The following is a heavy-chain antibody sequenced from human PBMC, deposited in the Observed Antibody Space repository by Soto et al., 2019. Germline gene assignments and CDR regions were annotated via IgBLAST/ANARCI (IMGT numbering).Heavy chain of an antibody. CDR1: GGSISSYY. D-gene: IGHD4-17*01. V-gene: IGHV4-59*01. J-gene: IGHJ3*02. CDR3: ARDIGDYDSAFDI. CDR2: IYYSGST. Sequence: QVQLQESGPGLVKPSETLSLTCTVSGGSISSYYWSWIRQPPGKGLEWIGYIYYSGSTNYNPSLKSRVTISVDTSKNQFSLKLSSVTAADTAVYYCARDIGDYDSAFDIWGQGTMVTVSS.